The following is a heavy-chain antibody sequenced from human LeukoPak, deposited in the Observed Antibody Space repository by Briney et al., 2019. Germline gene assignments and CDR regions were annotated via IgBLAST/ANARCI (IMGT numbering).Heavy chain of an antibody. CDR3: ARLEPLWVVVTAENGAAN. CDR1: GYTFTSYA. D-gene: IGHD2-21*02. V-gene: IGHV7-4-1*02. Sequence: GASVKVSCKASGYTFTSYAMNWVRQAPGQGLEWMGWINTNTGNPTYAQGFTGRFVFSLDTSVSTAYLQISSLKAEDTAVYYCARLEPLWVVVTAENGAANWGQGTLVTVSS. J-gene: IGHJ4*02. CDR2: INTNTGNP.